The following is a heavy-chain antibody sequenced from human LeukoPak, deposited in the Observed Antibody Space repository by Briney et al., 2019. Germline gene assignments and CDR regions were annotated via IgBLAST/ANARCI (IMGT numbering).Heavy chain of an antibody. J-gene: IGHJ4*02. CDR3: AKDASGYCSGGSCYYGGSFDY. D-gene: IGHD2-15*01. V-gene: IGHV3-23*01. CDR2: INGSGGSS. Sequence: GGSLRLSCAASGFTFSSYAMSWVRQAPGKGLEWVSAINGSGGSSYDADAVKSRFTISRDNSKNTLYLQMNSLRAEDTAVNYCAKDASGYCSGGSCYYGGSFDYWGQGTLVTVSS. CDR1: GFTFSSYA.